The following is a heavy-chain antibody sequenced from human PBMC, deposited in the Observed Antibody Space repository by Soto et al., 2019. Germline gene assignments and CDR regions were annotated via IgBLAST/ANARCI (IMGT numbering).Heavy chain of an antibody. D-gene: IGHD6-13*01. CDR3: ARDRQSSSWAHNWFAP. CDR1: GGSISSYY. CDR2: IYYSGST. J-gene: IGHJ5*02. V-gene: IGHV4-59*01. Sequence: ASETLSLTCTVSGGSISSYYWSWIRQPPGKGLEWIGYIYYSGSTNYNPSLKSRVTISVDTSKNQFSLKLSSVTAADTAVYYCARDRQSSSWAHNWFAPWGQGTLVTVSS.